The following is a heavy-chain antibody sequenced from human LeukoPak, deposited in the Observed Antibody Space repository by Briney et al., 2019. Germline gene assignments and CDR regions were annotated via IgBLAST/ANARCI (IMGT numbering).Heavy chain of an antibody. CDR2: ISSSGANT. CDR1: GLTFSSYA. V-gene: IGHV3-23*01. J-gene: IGHJ4*02. D-gene: IGHD4-17*01. Sequence: GGSLRLSCAASGLTFSSYAMSWVRQAPGKGLEWVSSISSSGANTYYADSVKGRFTIARDNSKNTLYLQMNSLRAEDTAVYYCAKGLRSPVTTRTFDYWGQGTLVTVSS. CDR3: AKGLRSPVTTRTFDY.